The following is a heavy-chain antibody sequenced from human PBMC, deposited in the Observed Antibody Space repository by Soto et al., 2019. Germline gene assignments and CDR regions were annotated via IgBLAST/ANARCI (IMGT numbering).Heavy chain of an antibody. Sequence: GGSLRLSCAASGFTFSSYSMNWVRQAPGKGLEWVSSISSSSSYIYYADSVKGRFTISRDNAKNSLYLQMNSLRAEDTAVYYCARVERRSLRITIFGVPDYWGQGTLVTVSS. CDR1: GFTFSSYS. D-gene: IGHD3-3*01. V-gene: IGHV3-21*01. CDR2: ISSSSSYI. CDR3: ARVERRSLRITIFGVPDY. J-gene: IGHJ4*02.